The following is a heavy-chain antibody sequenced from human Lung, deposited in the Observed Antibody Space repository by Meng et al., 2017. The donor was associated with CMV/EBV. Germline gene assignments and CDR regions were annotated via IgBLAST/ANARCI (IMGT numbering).Heavy chain of an antibody. V-gene: IGHV3-23*01. D-gene: IGHD2-2*02. Sequence: GESLKISCAASGFTFSSYAMSWVRQAPGKGLEWVSAISGSGGSTYYADSVKGRFTISRDNSKNTLYLQMDSLRAEDTAVYYCAKDRRFSCSTSCYKGWGHGTLVTVSS. CDR1: GFTFSSYA. CDR3: AKDRRFSCSTSCYKG. CDR2: ISGSGGST. J-gene: IGHJ4*01.